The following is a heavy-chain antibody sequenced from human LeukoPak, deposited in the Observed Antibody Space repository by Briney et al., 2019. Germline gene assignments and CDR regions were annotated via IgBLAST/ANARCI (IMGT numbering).Heavy chain of an antibody. CDR1: GFTFSSYG. Sequence: GRSLRLSCAASGFTFSSYGMHWVRQAPGKGLEWVAVISYDGSNKYYADSVKGRFTISRDNSKNTLYLQMNSLRAEDTAVYYCAKSPYNRKDYYYHDMDVWGQGTTVTVSS. D-gene: IGHD1-1*01. V-gene: IGHV3-30*18. CDR3: AKSPYNRKDYYYHDMDV. J-gene: IGHJ6*02. CDR2: ISYDGSNK.